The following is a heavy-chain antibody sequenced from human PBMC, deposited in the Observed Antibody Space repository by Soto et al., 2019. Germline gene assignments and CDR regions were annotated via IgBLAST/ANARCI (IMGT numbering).Heavy chain of an antibody. CDR1: GFTFSGHA. D-gene: IGHD3-10*01. Sequence: PWGSLRLSCAASGFTFSGHAMSLVRQAPGKGLEWVSAISATGGTIYYADSVKGRFAISRDNSKNTLYLQMNNLRAEDTALYYCAKDRGFGAGHGLDVWGQGTTVTVSS. CDR2: ISATGGTI. CDR3: AKDRGFGAGHGLDV. V-gene: IGHV3-23*01. J-gene: IGHJ6*02.